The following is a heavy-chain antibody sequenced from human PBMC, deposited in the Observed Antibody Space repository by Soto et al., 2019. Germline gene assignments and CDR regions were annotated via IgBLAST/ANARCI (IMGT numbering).Heavy chain of an antibody. Sequence: LRLSCAASGFTFSGSAMHWVRQAPGKGLEWVGRIRNKANSYATEYAASVEGRFTISRDESKNTAYLEMNSLKTEDTAVYYCTKRYCSGGNCLYFYWGEGT. CDR3: TKRYCSGGNCLYFY. D-gene: IGHD2-15*01. CDR1: GFTFSGSA. CDR2: IRNKANSYAT. J-gene: IGHJ1*01. V-gene: IGHV3-73*01.